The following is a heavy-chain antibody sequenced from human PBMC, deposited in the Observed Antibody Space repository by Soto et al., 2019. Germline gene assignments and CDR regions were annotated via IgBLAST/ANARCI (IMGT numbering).Heavy chain of an antibody. CDR2: ISAYNGNT. J-gene: IGHJ3*02. Sequence: QVQLVQSGAEVKKPGASVKVSCKASGYTFTSYGISWVRQAPGQGLEWMGWISAYNGNTNYAHKLQGRVTMTTDTSTSTADTELSSLRSDDTAVYYCARPNKWLGAFVIWGQGTKVTVSS. CDR1: GYTFTSYG. CDR3: ARPNKWLGAFVI. V-gene: IGHV1-18*01. D-gene: IGHD5-12*01.